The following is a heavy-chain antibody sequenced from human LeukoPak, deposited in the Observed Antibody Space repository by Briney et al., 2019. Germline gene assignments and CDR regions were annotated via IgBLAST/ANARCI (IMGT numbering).Heavy chain of an antibody. V-gene: IGHV1-2*02. D-gene: IGHD3-3*01. J-gene: IGHJ6*03. CDR2: INPNSGGT. CDR1: GYTLTGYY. Sequence: ASVKVSCKASGYTLTGYYMHWVRQAPGQGLEWMGWINPNSGGTNYAQKFQGRVTMTRDTSISTAYMELSRLRSDDTAVYYCASVSWSGYLEGDYYMDVWGKGTTVTVSS. CDR3: ASVSWSGYLEGDYYMDV.